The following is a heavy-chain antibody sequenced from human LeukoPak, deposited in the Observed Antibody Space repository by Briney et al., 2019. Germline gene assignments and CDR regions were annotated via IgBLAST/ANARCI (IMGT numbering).Heavy chain of an antibody. J-gene: IGHJ3*02. CDR3: ARDSGSDAFDI. CDR1: GYTFTSYG. Sequence: SVKVSCKASGYTFTSYGISWVRQAPGQGLEWMGRIIPIFGTANYAQKFQGRVTITTDESTSTAYMELSSLRSEDTAVYYCARDSGSDAFDIWGQGTMVTVSS. V-gene: IGHV1-69*05. D-gene: IGHD3-10*01. CDR2: IIPIFGTA.